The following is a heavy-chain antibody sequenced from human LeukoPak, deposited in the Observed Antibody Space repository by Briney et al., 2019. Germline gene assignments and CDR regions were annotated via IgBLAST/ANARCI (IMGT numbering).Heavy chain of an antibody. CDR3: ARYSGSYYYPPAWDL. V-gene: IGHV3-48*01. CDR1: GFTFSIYT. CDR2: ISSSGATI. D-gene: IGHD1-26*01. Sequence: GGSLRLSCVASGFTFSIYTMNWVRQAPGKGLEWVSYISSSGATIYYADSVKGRFTISRDNSKNTLYLQMDSLRADDTAVYYCARYSGSYYYPPAWDLWGQGTLVTVSS. J-gene: IGHJ4*02.